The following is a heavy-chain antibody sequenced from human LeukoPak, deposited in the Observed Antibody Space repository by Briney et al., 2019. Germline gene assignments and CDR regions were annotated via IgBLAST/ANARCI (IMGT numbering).Heavy chain of an antibody. Sequence: GGAPGLSCAASGFIFNWYWMEWVRPGSGKGVVWVARINEYGSITDYADSVKDRFTISRDNAKNTLYLQMNSLRAEDSAVYYCARDVAGSGSHWGQGTLVTVSS. J-gene: IGHJ4*02. CDR3: ARDVAGSGSH. CDR2: INEYGSIT. V-gene: IGHV3-74*01. D-gene: IGHD3-10*01. CDR1: GFIFNWYW.